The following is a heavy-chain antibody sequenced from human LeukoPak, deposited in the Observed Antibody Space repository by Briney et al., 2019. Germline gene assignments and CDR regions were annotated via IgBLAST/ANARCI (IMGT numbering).Heavy chain of an antibody. Sequence: GGSLRLSCAASGFTFDDYAMHWGRQAPGKGLEWVSYISSSGYTIYYADSVKGRFTVSRDNAKNSLYLQMNSLRAEDTAVYYCAREIRGATPYYFDYWGQGTLVTVSS. J-gene: IGHJ4*02. CDR1: GFTFDDYA. D-gene: IGHD1-26*01. CDR3: AREIRGATPYYFDY. CDR2: ISSSGYTI. V-gene: IGHV3-11*04.